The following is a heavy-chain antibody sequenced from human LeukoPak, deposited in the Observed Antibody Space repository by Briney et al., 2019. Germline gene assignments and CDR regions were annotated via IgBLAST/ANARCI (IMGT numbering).Heavy chain of an antibody. V-gene: IGHV4-4*02. CDR2: IYHSGST. D-gene: IGHD6-13*01. J-gene: IGHJ5*02. CDR3: ARGPIAAAGTTGWFDP. Sequence: SGTLSLTCAVSGGSISSSNWWSWVRQPPGKGLEWIGEIYHSGSTNYNPSLESRVTISVDKSKNQFSLKLSSVTAADTAVYYCARGPIAAAGTTGWFDPWGQGTLVTVSS. CDR1: GGSISSSNW.